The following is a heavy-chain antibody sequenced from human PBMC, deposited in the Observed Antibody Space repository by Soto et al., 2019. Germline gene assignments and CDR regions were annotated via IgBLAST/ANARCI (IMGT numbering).Heavy chain of an antibody. CDR3: QRESGYSSSWFNYGMDV. D-gene: IGHD6-13*01. J-gene: IGHJ6*02. CDR2: IKQDGSEK. V-gene: IGHV3-7*05. Sequence: GGSLRLSCAASGFTFSSYWISWVRPAPGKGLEWVANIKQDGSEKYYVDSVKGRFTISRDNAKNSLYLQMNSLRAEDTAVYYCQRESGYSSSWFNYGMDVWGQGTTVTVS. CDR1: GFTFSSYW.